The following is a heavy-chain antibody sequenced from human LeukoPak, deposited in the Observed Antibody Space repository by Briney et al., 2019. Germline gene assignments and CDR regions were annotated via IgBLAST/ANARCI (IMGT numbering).Heavy chain of an antibody. D-gene: IGHD1-26*01. CDR2: IYSGGST. CDR1: GFTVSSNY. CDR3: ARDVVGATYFD. Sequence: GGSLRLSCAASGFTVSSNYTTWVRQAPGKGLEWVSIIYSGGSTSYADPVKGRFTISRDNSKNTLYLQMNSLRAEDTAVYYCARDVVGATYFDWGQGTLVTVSS. V-gene: IGHV3-53*01. J-gene: IGHJ4*02.